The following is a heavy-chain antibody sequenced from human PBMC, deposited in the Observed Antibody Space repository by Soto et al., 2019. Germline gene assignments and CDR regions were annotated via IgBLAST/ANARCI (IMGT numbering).Heavy chain of an antibody. CDR2: IYHSGST. CDR1: GGSIISSNW. D-gene: IGHD3-10*01. CDR3: ARVYMVRGTIIRYFDY. Sequence: SETLSLTCAVSGGSIISSNWWSWVRQPPGKGLEWIGKIYHSGSTNYNPSLKSRVTISVDKSKNQFSLKLSSVTAADTAVYYCARVYMVRGTIIRYFDYWGQGTLVTVS. V-gene: IGHV4-4*02. J-gene: IGHJ4*02.